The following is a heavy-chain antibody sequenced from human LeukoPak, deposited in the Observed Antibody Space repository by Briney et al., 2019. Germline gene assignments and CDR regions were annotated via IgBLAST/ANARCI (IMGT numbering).Heavy chain of an antibody. J-gene: IGHJ4*02. V-gene: IGHV1-46*01. D-gene: IGHD3-10*01. Sequence: ASVKVSCKASGYTFTSYYMHWVRQAPGQGLEWMGLINPTGDSTGYAQKFQGRVTMTRDMSTSTDYLELSSLRSDDTAVYYCGRAATTGFGESIDNWGQGTLVTVPS. CDR3: GRAATTGFGESIDN. CDR1: GYTFTSYY. CDR2: INPTGDST.